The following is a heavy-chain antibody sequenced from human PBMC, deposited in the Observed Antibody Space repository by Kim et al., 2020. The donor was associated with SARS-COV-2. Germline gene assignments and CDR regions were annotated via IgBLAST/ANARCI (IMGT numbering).Heavy chain of an antibody. Sequence: GGSLRLSCAASEFTFSSYWMSWVRQAPGKGLEWVANIKQDGSEKYYVDSVKGRFTISRDNAKNSLYLQMNSLRAEDTAVYYCARDVGYGSGSYYVEYYFDYWGQGTLVTVSS. CDR3: ARDVGYGSGSYYVEYYFDY. CDR2: IKQDGSEK. D-gene: IGHD3-10*01. CDR1: EFTFSSYW. V-gene: IGHV3-7*01. J-gene: IGHJ4*02.